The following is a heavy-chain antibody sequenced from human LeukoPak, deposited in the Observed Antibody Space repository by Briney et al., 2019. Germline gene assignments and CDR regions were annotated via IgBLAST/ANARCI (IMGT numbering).Heavy chain of an antibody. CDR2: ISDSGGAT. V-gene: IGHV3-23*01. J-gene: IGHJ4*02. CDR1: GLTLISHV. D-gene: IGHD3-10*01. CDR3: AKGTYPDY. Sequence: GGSLRLSCAASGLTLISHVMNCARQAPGKGLEWVSSISDSGGATYYADSVKGRFTISIDNSKNTLYLQMNSLRAEDTALYYCAKGTYPDYWGQGTPVTVS.